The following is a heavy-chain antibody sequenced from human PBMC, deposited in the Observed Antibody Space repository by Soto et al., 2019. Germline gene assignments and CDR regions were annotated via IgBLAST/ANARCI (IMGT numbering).Heavy chain of an antibody. Sequence: QVQLVQSGAEVKKPGSSVKVSCKASGGTFSSYTISWVRQAPGQGLEWMGRIIPILGIANDEQKFQGRVTITADKSTSTAYIELSSLRSKDTGVYYVARETLAAARFYYWGKVTLVTVSS. CDR1: GGTFSSYT. D-gene: IGHD6-13*01. CDR3: ARETLAAARFYY. CDR2: IIPILGIA. V-gene: IGHV1-69*08. J-gene: IGHJ4*02.